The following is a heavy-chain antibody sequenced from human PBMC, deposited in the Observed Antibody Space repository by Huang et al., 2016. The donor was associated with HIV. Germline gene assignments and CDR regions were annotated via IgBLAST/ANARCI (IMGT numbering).Heavy chain of an antibody. CDR3: ARGSLEYSVSSSLDY. V-gene: IGHV1-69*13. CDR2: LMPVFDSP. CDR1: GGPFRSSS. D-gene: IGHD4-4*01. Sequence: QVQLLQSGAEVKKPGSSVKVSCKASGGPFRSSSVAWVRQAPGQGLEWSASLMPVFDSPNYAQKLQGRVRVTADESTSTVYMELRDLRPDDTAVYFCARGSLEYSVSSSLDYWGQGTHVTVSS. J-gene: IGHJ4*02.